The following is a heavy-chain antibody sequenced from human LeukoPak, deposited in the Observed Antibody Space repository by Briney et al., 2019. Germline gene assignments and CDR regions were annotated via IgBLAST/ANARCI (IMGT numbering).Heavy chain of an antibody. J-gene: IGHJ4*02. V-gene: IGHV3-23*01. Sequence: PGGSLRLSCAASGFTFSSYARSWVRQAPGKGLEGVSAISGSGGSTYYADSVKGRFTISRDNSKNTLYLQRNSLRAEDTSVYYCAKAGSIAARPPIFDYWGQGTLVTVSS. CDR1: GFTFSSYA. CDR2: ISGSGGST. CDR3: AKAGSIAARPPIFDY. D-gene: IGHD6-6*01.